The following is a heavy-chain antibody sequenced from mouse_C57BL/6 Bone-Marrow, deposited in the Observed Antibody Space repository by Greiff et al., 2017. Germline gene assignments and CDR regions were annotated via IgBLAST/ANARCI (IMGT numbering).Heavy chain of an antibody. CDR1: GYTFTSYW. V-gene: IGHV1-61*01. J-gene: IGHJ3*01. CDR2: IYPSDSET. D-gene: IGHD2-4*01. Sequence: QVQLQQPGAELVRPGSSVKLSCKASGYTFTSYWMDWVKQRPGQGLEWIGNIYPSDSETHYNQKFKDKATLTVDKSSSTAYMQLRSLTSEDSAVYYCARGGYDYAWFAYWGQGTLVTVSA. CDR3: ARGGYDYAWFAY.